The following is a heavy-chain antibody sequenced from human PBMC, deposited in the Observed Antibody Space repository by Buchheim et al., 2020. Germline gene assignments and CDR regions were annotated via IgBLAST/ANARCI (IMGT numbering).Heavy chain of an antibody. V-gene: IGHV3-23*01. CDR2: ISGSGGST. CDR1: GFTFSSYA. J-gene: IGHJ6*02. Sequence: EVQLLESGGGLVQPGGSLRLSCVASGFTFSSYAMSWVRQAPGKGLEWVSAISGSGGSTYYADSVKGRFTISRDNSKNTLYLQMNSLRAEDTAVYYCANGGDGDKRHYYYYGMDVWGQGTT. D-gene: IGHD4-17*01. CDR3: ANGGDGDKRHYYYYGMDV.